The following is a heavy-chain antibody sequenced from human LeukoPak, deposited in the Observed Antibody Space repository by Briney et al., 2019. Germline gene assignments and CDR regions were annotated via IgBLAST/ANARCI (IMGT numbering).Heavy chain of an antibody. Sequence: SXTLSLTCTVSGYSISSSYYWSWIRQPAGKGLEWIGRIDISGSTNDNPSLKSRVTISVDTSKNQFSLKLSSVTAADTAVYYCAREGYYGSGSLTQFDYWGQGTLVTVSS. CDR3: AREGYYGSGSLTQFDY. J-gene: IGHJ4*02. V-gene: IGHV4-61*02. D-gene: IGHD3-10*01. CDR2: IDISGST. CDR1: GYSISSSYY.